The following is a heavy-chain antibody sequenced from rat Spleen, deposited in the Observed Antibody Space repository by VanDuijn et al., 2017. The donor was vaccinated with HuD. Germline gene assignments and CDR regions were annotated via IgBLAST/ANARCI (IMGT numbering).Heavy chain of an antibody. CDR2: ISYEDFTP. CDR1: GFTFSDYN. D-gene: IGHD1-11*01. Sequence: EVQLVESGGGFVQPGRSLKLSCAASGFTFSDYNMAWVRQTPKKGLEWVTSISYEDFTPYYRDSVKGRFTISRDNSRNTLDLQMDSLRSEDTATYYCSRGGATRFDYWGQGVMVTVSS. CDR3: SRGGATRFDY. V-gene: IGHV5-22*01. J-gene: IGHJ2*01.